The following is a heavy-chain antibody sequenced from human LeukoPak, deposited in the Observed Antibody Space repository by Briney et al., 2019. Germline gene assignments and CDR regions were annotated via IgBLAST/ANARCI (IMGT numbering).Heavy chain of an antibody. V-gene: IGHV1-2*02. D-gene: IGHD6-6*01. CDR3: ARDRDYSGSSFDD. CDR1: GYIFTDYY. CDR2: INPDRGDT. J-gene: IGHJ4*02. Sequence: ASVKVSCTASGYIFTDYYIHWVRQAPGQGLEWMGWINPDRGDTNYAQNFRGRVTVTGDTSISTAYMDLTSLTSDDTAVYYCARDRDYSGSSFDDWGQGTLVTVSS.